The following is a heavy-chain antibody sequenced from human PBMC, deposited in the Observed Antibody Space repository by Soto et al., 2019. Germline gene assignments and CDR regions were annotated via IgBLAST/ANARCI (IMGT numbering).Heavy chain of an antibody. CDR2: IYHNGSP. J-gene: IGHJ3*02. Sequence: SETLSLTCAVSGGSISSGGYSWSWVRQPPGKGLEWIGYIYHNGSPYYNPSLKSRVTISVVRSKNQFSLKLSSVTAADTAVYYCARTAVTTSGAFDIWGQGTMVTVSS. CDR3: ARTAVTTSGAFDI. V-gene: IGHV4-30-2*01. CDR1: GGSISSGGYS. D-gene: IGHD4-17*01.